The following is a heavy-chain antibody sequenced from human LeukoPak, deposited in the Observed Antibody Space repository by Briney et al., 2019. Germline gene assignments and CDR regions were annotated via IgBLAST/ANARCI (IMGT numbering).Heavy chain of an antibody. CDR1: GFTVSSNY. Sequence: GGSLRLSCAASGFTVSSNYMSWVRQAPGKGLEWVSVIYSGGSTYYADSVKGRFTISRDNSKNTLYLQMNSLRVEDTAVYYCAKDLTTVTSQGDYWGQGTLVTVSS. CDR3: AKDLTTVTSQGDY. J-gene: IGHJ4*02. V-gene: IGHV3-66*01. D-gene: IGHD4-17*01. CDR2: IYSGGST.